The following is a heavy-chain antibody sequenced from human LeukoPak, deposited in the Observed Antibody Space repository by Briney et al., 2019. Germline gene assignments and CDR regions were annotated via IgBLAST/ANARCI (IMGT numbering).Heavy chain of an antibody. CDR3: ARSYSSSSYDAFHI. D-gene: IGHD6-13*01. J-gene: IGHJ3*02. V-gene: IGHV3-23*01. CDR2: ISGSGGST. Sequence: QSGGSLRLSCAASGFTFSSYAMGWVRQAPGKGLEWVSGISGSGGSTYYADSVKGRFTIARDNSKNSLYLQMNSLRAEDTAVYYCARSYSSSSYDAFHIWGQGTMVTVSS. CDR1: GFTFSSYA.